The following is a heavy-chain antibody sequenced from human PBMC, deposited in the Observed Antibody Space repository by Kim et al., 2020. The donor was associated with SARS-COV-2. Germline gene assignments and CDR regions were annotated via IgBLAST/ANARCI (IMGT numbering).Heavy chain of an antibody. Sequence: SETLSRTCTVSGGSISSSSYYWGWIRQPPGKGLEWIGSIYYSGSTYYNPSLKSRVTISVDTSKNQFSLKLSSVTAADTAVYYCATTKMATIPDYWGQGTL. CDR3: ATTKMATIPDY. V-gene: IGHV4-39*01. D-gene: IGHD5-12*01. CDR1: GGSISSSSYY. J-gene: IGHJ4*02. CDR2: IYYSGST.